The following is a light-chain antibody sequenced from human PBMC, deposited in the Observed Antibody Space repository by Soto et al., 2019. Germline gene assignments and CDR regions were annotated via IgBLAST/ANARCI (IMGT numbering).Light chain of an antibody. CDR3: QQYGGSPPYT. CDR2: GAS. CDR1: QSVGSNY. V-gene: IGKV3-20*01. J-gene: IGKJ2*01. Sequence: IVLTQSPGTLSLSPGERATLSCRASQSVGSNYLAWYQQKPGQAPTLLIYGASNRASSIPDRFSGSGSGPDFTLSISRLEPEDFAVYYCQQYGGSPPYTFGQGNKLEIK.